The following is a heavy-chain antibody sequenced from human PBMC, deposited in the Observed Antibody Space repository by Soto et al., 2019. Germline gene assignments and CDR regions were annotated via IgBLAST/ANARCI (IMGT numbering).Heavy chain of an antibody. CDR1: VYTVTSYY. D-gene: IGHD6-19*01. CDR3: ARALTIAVADFFDH. CDR2: IDPNSGGT. Sequence: SEKVAWKSSVYTVTSYYMHLVRQAPGQGLEWMGWIDPNSGGTNYAQKFQGRVTMTRDTSISTAYMELSRLRSDDTAVYYCARALTIAVADFFDHWGQGTLVTFSS. J-gene: IGHJ4*02. V-gene: IGHV1-2*02.